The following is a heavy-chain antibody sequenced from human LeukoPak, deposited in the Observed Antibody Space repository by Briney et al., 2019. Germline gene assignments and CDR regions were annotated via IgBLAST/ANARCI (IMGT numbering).Heavy chain of an antibody. CDR2: ISSSSSYI. CDR1: GFTFSSYS. V-gene: IGHV3-21*04. D-gene: IGHD6-13*01. Sequence: TGGSLRLSCAASGFTFSSYSMNWVRQAPGKGLEWVSSISSSSSYIYYADSVKGRFTISRDNAKNSLYLQMNSLRAEDTAFYYCARHSTWEYSTSWYDYWGQGTLVTVSS. J-gene: IGHJ4*02. CDR3: ARHSTWEYSTSWYDY.